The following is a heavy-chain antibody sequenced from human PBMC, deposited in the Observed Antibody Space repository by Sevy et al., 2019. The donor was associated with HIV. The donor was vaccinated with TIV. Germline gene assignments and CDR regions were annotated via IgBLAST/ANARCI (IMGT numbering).Heavy chain of an antibody. CDR3: AKDPHLFDSSGYLCN. CDR1: GYTFTVYY. Sequence: ASVKVSCKASGYTFTVYYIHWVRQAPGQGLEWMGWINPNSGGTNYAQKFQGRVTMTTDTSISTAYMELSSLTSDDTAVYYCAKDPHLFDSSGYLCNWGQGTLVTFSS. D-gene: IGHD3-22*01. V-gene: IGHV1-2*02. J-gene: IGHJ4*02. CDR2: INPNSGGT.